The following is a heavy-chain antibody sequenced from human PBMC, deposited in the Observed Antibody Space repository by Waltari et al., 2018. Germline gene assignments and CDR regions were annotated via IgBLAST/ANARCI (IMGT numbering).Heavy chain of an antibody. Sequence: EVLLVESGGVVVEPGGSLSVSCAASGFSFGNDGMGWVRQAPGKGLGWVANMKQDGIEKCYVDSVKGRFTISRDNAKNSLYLQMNGLRVEDTAVYYCARSLSEDIVPTTGVFVDYWGQGSLVTVSS. CDR2: MKQDGIEK. CDR3: ARSLSEDIVPTTGVFVDY. J-gene: IGHJ4*02. V-gene: IGHV3-7*01. D-gene: IGHD5-12*01. CDR1: GFSFGNDG.